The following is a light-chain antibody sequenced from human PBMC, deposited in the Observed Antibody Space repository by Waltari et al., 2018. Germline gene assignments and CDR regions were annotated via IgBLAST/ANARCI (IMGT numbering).Light chain of an antibody. V-gene: IGLV1-40*01. CDR3: QSYDGSLSGSRV. CDR1: SSNTGAGFD. Sequence: QSVLTPPPSVSGAPGQRVTISCTGSSSNTGAGFDVHWYQQLPRTAPKLLIYGNTNRPSGVPDRFSGSKSGTSASLAITGLQAEDEADYYCQSYDGSLSGSRVFGGGTKVTVL. J-gene: IGLJ3*02. CDR2: GNT.